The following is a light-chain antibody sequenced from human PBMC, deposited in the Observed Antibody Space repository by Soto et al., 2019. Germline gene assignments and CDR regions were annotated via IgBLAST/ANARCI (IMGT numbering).Light chain of an antibody. CDR1: QSVSSN. Sequence: EIVMTQSPATLSVSPGERATLSCRASQSVSSNLAWYQQKPGQAPRLLIYGASTRATGIPARFSGSASGTEFTLTLSSLQSEDFAVYYCQQYKNWPPLTFGGGPKVEIK. J-gene: IGKJ4*01. CDR2: GAS. CDR3: QQYKNWPPLT. V-gene: IGKV3-15*01.